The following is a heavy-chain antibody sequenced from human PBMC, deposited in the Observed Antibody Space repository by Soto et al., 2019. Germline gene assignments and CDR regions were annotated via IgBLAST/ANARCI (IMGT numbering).Heavy chain of an antibody. D-gene: IGHD2-15*01. V-gene: IGHV4-39*01. Sequence: PSETLSLTCTVSGGSISSSSYYWGWIRQPPGKGLEWIGSIYYSGSTYYNPSLKSRVTISVDTSKNQFSLKLSSVTAADTAVYYCASSLGYCSGGSCYSLDYWGKGTRVTVS. CDR2: IYYSGST. CDR3: ASSLGYCSGGSCYSLDY. CDR1: GGSISSSSYY. J-gene: IGHJ4*02.